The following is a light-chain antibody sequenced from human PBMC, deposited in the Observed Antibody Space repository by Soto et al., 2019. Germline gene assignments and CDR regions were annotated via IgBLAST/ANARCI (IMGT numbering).Light chain of an antibody. CDR2: KDS. J-gene: IGLJ7*01. Sequence: YELTQPPSVSVSPGQTARITCSGDALPKQYAYWYQQKPGQAPVLVIYKDSERPSGTPERFSGSSSGTTVTLTISGVEAEDEADYYCQSADSSGTYAVFGGGTQLTVL. CDR3: QSADSSGTYAV. V-gene: IGLV3-25*03. CDR1: ALPKQY.